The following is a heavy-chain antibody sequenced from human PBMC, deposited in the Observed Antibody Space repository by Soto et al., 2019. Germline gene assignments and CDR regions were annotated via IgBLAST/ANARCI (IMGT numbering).Heavy chain of an antibody. J-gene: IGHJ6*02. CDR1: GYSFSTYW. CDR3: GRTGPAPGKGLGFYYGMDV. V-gene: IGHV5-10-1*03. Sequence: EVQLVQTGAEVKKPGESLTISCKTSGYSFSTYWISWLRQRPGKGLEWMGRSNTGNSYINYSPSFEGHVTMSVDKSTNPVYLKWSSLGASDSAMYYCGRTGPAPGKGLGFYYGMDVWGQGTTVTVSS. CDR2: SNTGNSYI. D-gene: IGHD6-13*01.